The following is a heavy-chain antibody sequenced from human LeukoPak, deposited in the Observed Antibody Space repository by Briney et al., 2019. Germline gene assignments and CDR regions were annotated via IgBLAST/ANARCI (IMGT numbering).Heavy chain of an antibody. Sequence: SETLSLTCTVSGGSISSSSYYWGWIRQPPGKGLEWIGIIFYSGNTYYNPSLKSRVTISVDTSKNHFSLKLSSVTSADTAVYYCARRSSGGGLFDYWGQGTLVTVSS. D-gene: IGHD6-19*01. CDR3: ARRSSGGGLFDY. J-gene: IGHJ4*02. CDR2: IFYSGNT. CDR1: GGSISSSSYY. V-gene: IGHV4-39*02.